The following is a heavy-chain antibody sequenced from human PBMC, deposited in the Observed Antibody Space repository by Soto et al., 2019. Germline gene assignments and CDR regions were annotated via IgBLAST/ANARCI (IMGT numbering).Heavy chain of an antibody. Sequence: QVQLVQSGAEVKRPGASVKVSCKASGYAFTTYIITWVRQAPGQGLEWMGWISAYSGNSNYAQKFRDRVTMTTDPSTSTAYMELRSLRSDDTAVYYCARAPNWNYVDFWGQGTLVTVSS. J-gene: IGHJ4*02. CDR1: GYAFTTYI. CDR2: ISAYSGNS. V-gene: IGHV1-18*04. D-gene: IGHD1-1*01. CDR3: ARAPNWNYVDF.